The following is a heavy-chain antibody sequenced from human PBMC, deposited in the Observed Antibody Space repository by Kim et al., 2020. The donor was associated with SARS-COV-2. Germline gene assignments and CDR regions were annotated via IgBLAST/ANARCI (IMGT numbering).Heavy chain of an antibody. J-gene: IGHJ4*02. CDR1: GFTFSSYA. CDR2: ISYDGSNK. D-gene: IGHD2-21*02. Sequence: GGSLRLSCAASGFTFSSYAMHWVRQAPGKGLEWVAVISYDGSNKYYADSAKGRFTISRDNSKNTLYLQMNSLRAEDTAVYYCASEYCGGDCRGWYWGQGT. V-gene: IGHV3-30-3*01. CDR3: ASEYCGGDCRGWY.